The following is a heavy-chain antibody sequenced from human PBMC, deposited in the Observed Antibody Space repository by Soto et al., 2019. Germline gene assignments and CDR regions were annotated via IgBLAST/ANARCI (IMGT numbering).Heavy chain of an antibody. CDR3: ARQDSSGYYNWGYFDY. V-gene: IGHV4-39*01. CDR2: IYYSGST. CDR1: GGSISSSSYY. J-gene: IGHJ4*02. Sequence: SETLSLTCTVSGGSISSSSYYWGWIRQPPGKGLEWIGSIYYSGSTYYNPSLKSRVTISVDTSKNQFSLKLSSVTAADTAVYYCARQDSSGYYNWGYFDYWGQGTLVTVSS. D-gene: IGHD3-22*01.